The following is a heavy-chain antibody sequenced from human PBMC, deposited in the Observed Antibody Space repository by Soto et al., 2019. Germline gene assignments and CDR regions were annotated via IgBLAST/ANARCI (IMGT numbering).Heavy chain of an antibody. Sequence: ASVKVSCKASGYTFTSYDINWVRQATGQGLEWMGWMNPNSGNTGYAQKFQGRVTMTRNTSISTAYMELSSLRSEDTAVYYCARGLKGARIAAAGDSTLSRPYWFDPWGQGTLVTVSS. CDR1: GYTFTSYD. CDR3: ARGLKGARIAAAGDSTLSRPYWFDP. CDR2: MNPNSGNT. D-gene: IGHD6-13*01. V-gene: IGHV1-8*01. J-gene: IGHJ5*02.